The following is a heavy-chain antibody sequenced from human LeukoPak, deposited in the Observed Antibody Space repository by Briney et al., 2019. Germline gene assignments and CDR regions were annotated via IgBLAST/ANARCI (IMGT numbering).Heavy chain of an antibody. CDR1: GFTFSSYS. D-gene: IGHD3-3*01. J-gene: IGHJ4*02. V-gene: IGHV3-48*04. Sequence: GGSLRLSCAASGFTFSSYSMNWVRQAPGTGLEWVSYISSSSSTIFYANSAKGRFTISRDNAKNSLYLQMNSLRAEDTAVYYCARGEYYDFWSGFGGGDYWGQGTLVTVSS. CDR3: ARGEYYDFWSGFGGGDY. CDR2: ISSSSSTI.